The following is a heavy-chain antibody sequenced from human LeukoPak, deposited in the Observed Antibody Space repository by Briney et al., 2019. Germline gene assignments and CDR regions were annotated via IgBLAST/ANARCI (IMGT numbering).Heavy chain of an antibody. V-gene: IGHV3-23*01. CDR1: GFTFSSYS. J-gene: IGHJ5*02. CDR2: ISGSGGST. Sequence: GGSLRLSCAASGFTFSSYSMNWVRQAPGKGLEWVSAISGSGGSTYYADSVRGRFTISRDNSKNTLYLQMNSLRAEDTAVYYCAKDAMVRGAPFDPWGQGTLVTVSS. D-gene: IGHD3-10*01. CDR3: AKDAMVRGAPFDP.